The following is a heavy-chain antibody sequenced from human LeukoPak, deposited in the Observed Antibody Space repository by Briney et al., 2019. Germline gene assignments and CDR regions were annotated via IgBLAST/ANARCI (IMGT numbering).Heavy chain of an antibody. CDR2: IYYSGST. CDR1: GGSISSYY. Sequence: SETLSLTCTVSGGSISSYYWSWIRQTPGKGLDWIGNIYYSGSTNYNPSPKSRVTISVDTSKNQFSLNLSSVTAADTAVYYCARSPGYSYGQVDYWGQGTLVTVSS. V-gene: IGHV4-59*01. CDR3: ARSPGYSYGQVDY. J-gene: IGHJ4*02. D-gene: IGHD5-18*01.